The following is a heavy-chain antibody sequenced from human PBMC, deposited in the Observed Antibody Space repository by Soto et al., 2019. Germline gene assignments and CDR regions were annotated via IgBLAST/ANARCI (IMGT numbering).Heavy chain of an antibody. V-gene: IGHV1-69*13. Sequence: ASVKVSCKASGGTFSSYAISWVRQAPGQGLEWMGGIIPIFGTANYAQKFQGRVTITADESTSTAYMELSSLRPEDTAVYYCAGEATMVRGVIIKSWFDPWGQGTLVTVSS. CDR3: AGEATMVRGVIIKSWFDP. J-gene: IGHJ5*02. CDR1: GGTFSSYA. CDR2: IIPIFGTA. D-gene: IGHD3-10*01.